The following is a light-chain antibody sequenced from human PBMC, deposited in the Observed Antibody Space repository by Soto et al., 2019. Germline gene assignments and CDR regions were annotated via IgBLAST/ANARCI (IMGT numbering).Light chain of an antibody. CDR3: QKYNSAPFT. Sequence: DIQMTQSPSSLSASVGDRVTITCRASQGISNYLAWYQQKPGKVPELLIYGASTLKSGVPSRFSGSGSVTDFTLTISSLQPEAVANYYGQKYNSAPFTLGPGTKVDI. J-gene: IGKJ3*01. V-gene: IGKV1-27*01. CDR2: GAS. CDR1: QGISNY.